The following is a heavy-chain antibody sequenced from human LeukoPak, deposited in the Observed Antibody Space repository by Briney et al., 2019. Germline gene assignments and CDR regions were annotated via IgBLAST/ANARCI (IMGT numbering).Heavy chain of an antibody. CDR1: GFTFDNYG. CDR2: INWKGGTT. J-gene: IGHJ4*02. Sequence: PGGSLRLSCAASGFTFDNYGMSWVRHAPGKGLEWVSGINWKGGTTGYADSVKGRFTISRDNAKKSLYLQMNSLRAEDTALYYCARDLVVAGTGFGYWGQGTLVTVSS. V-gene: IGHV3-20*04. CDR3: ARDLVVAGTGFGY. D-gene: IGHD6-19*01.